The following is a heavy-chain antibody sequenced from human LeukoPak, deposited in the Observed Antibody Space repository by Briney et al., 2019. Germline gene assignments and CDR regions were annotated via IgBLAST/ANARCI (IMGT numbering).Heavy chain of an antibody. J-gene: IGHJ5*02. V-gene: IGHV5-51*01. D-gene: IGHD2-2*01. CDR3: ARESETSRRFYAP. Sequence: HGESLKISCTGSGYTFSNYWIGWVRQMPGKGLEWMGLIYPGDSDATYSPSFRGQVTFSVDESRTTGYLEWTSLKASDTAMYFCARESETSRRFYAPWGQGTLVTVSS. CDR2: IYPGDSDA. CDR1: GYTFSNYW.